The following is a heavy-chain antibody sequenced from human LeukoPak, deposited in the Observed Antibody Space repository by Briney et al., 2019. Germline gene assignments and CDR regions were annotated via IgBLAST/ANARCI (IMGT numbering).Heavy chain of an antibody. D-gene: IGHD6-19*01. CDR1: GGTFSSYA. CDR2: IIPIFGTA. CDR3: ARAGGAVAVQVGLDLRY. V-gene: IGHV1-69*05. J-gene: IGHJ4*02. Sequence: SVKVSCKASGGTFSSYAISWVRQAPGQGLEWMGRIIPIFGTANYAQKFQGRVTITTDESTSTAYMELSSLRSEDTAVYYCARAGGAVAVQVGLDLRYWGQGTLVTVSS.